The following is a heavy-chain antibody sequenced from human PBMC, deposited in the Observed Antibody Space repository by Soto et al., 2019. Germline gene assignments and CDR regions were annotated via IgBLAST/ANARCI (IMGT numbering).Heavy chain of an antibody. Sequence: LSLTCTVSGGSISSGGYYWSWIRQHPGKGLEWIGYIYYSGSTYYNPSLKSRVTISVDTSKNQFSLKLSSVTAADTAVYYCARVWGYCSSTSCYTGGLDYWGQGTLVTVSS. D-gene: IGHD2-2*02. V-gene: IGHV4-31*03. CDR1: GGSISSGGYY. J-gene: IGHJ4*02. CDR3: ARVWGYCSSTSCYTGGLDY. CDR2: IYYSGST.